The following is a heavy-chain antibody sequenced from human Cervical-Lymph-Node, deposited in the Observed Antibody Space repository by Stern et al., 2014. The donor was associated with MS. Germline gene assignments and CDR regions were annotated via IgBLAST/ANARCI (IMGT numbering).Heavy chain of an antibody. CDR1: GYSFTSYC. CDR2: IHPGDSDT. V-gene: IGHV5-51*01. Sequence: VQLVESGAEVKKPGESLKISCKGSGYSFTSYCIVWVRQMPGKGLEWMGIIHPGDSDTTYSPSFQGQVTISADKSITTAYLQWSSLKASDTAMYYCARQGGYSGYDFDYWGQGTLVTVSS. J-gene: IGHJ4*02. D-gene: IGHD5-12*01. CDR3: ARQGGYSGYDFDY.